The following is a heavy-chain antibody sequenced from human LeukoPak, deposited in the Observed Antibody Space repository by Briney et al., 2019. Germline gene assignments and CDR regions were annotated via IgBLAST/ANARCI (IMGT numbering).Heavy chain of an antibody. J-gene: IGHJ3*02. CDR2: ISNVGSNK. CDR1: GFSFSSYG. Sequence: PGGSLRLSCTASGFSFSSYGMHWVRQAPGKGLEWVAVISNVGSNKYYADSVKGRVTISRDTSKNTLFLQMNSLRADDTAVYFCAKDQGYSSAWYSRDGFDMWGQGTMVTVSS. CDR3: AKDQGYSSAWYSRDGFDM. D-gene: IGHD6-19*01. V-gene: IGHV3-30*18.